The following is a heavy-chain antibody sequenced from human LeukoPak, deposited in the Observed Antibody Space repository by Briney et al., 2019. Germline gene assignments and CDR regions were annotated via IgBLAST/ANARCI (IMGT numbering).Heavy chain of an antibody. V-gene: IGHV1-2*02. CDR1: GYTFTGYY. D-gene: IGHD6-19*01. Sequence: ASVKVSCKASGYTFTGYYMHWVRQAPGQGLEWMGWISPNSGGTNYAQKFQGRVTMTRDTSISTAYMELSRLRSDDTAVYYCARSDSSGWHFDYWGQGTLVTVSS. J-gene: IGHJ4*02. CDR3: ARSDSSGWHFDY. CDR2: ISPNSGGT.